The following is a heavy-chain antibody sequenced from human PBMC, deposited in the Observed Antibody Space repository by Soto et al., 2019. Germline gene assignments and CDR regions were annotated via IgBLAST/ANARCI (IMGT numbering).Heavy chain of an antibody. CDR1: GFTFSTYG. V-gene: IGHV3-33*01. D-gene: IGHD3-22*01. Sequence: GGSLRLSCAASGFTFSTYGMHWVRQAPGKGLEWVALIWPDGSNKYYADSVKGRFTISRDNSEETLYLQMNSLRAEDTAVYYCARDQLYYNDISGRPLNAFDVWGQGTMVTVS. CDR3: ARDQLYYNDISGRPLNAFDV. CDR2: IWPDGSNK. J-gene: IGHJ3*01.